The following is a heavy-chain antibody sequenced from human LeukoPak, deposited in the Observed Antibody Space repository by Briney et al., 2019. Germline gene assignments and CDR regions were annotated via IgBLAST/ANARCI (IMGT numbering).Heavy chain of an antibody. D-gene: IGHD3-3*01. Sequence: ASVKVSCKASGYTFTSYGISWVRQAPGQRLEWMGWISAYNGNTNYAQKLQGRVTKTTDTSTSTAYMELRSLRSDDTAVYYCARDRDDYDFWSGCLLDPWGQGTLVTVSS. CDR1: GYTFTSYG. J-gene: IGHJ5*02. V-gene: IGHV1-18*01. CDR2: ISAYNGNT. CDR3: ARDRDDYDFWSGCLLDP.